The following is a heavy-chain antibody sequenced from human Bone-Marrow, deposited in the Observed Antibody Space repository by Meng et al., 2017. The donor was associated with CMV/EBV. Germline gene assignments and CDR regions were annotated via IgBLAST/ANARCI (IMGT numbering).Heavy chain of an antibody. CDR3: ARDLGTNPLFFS. CDR1: SGSISSGDYY. J-gene: IGHJ5*02. Sequence: SATLSLTCTVSSGSISSGDYYWSWIRQPPGKGLEWIGYIYYSGSTYYNPSLKSRVTMSVDTSKNQFSLNLSSVTAAHTAVYYCARDLGTNPLFFSWSQGTLVTVSS. D-gene: IGHD1-7*01. V-gene: IGHV4-30-4*08. CDR2: IYYSGST.